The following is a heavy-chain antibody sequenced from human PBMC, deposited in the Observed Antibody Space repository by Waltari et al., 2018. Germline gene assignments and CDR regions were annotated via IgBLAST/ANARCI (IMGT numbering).Heavy chain of an antibody. Sequence: EVQLVESGGGLVKPGGSLRLSCDASGFTFSNAWLSWVRQAPGKGLEWVGRIKSKTDGGTTDYAAPVKGRFTISRDDSKNTLYLQMNSLKTEDTAVYYCTTDGWSRLLIPYYYYYGMDVWGQGTTVTVSS. CDR2: IKSKTDGGTT. CDR3: TTDGWSRLLIPYYYYYGMDV. D-gene: IGHD2-15*01. J-gene: IGHJ6*02. V-gene: IGHV3-15*01. CDR1: GFTFSNAW.